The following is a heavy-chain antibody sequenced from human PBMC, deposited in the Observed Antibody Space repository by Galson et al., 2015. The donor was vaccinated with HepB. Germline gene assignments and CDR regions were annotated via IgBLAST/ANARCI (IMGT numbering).Heavy chain of an antibody. CDR3: STREGGHCSSTSCYYGY. V-gene: IGHV3-15*01. D-gene: IGHD2-2*01. Sequence: LRLSCAASGFPFSHAWMNWVRQAPGKGLEWVGRIKSKVDGGTTDHAAAVKGRFTISRDDSKNILYLQMNSLKTEDTAVYYCSTREGGHCSSTSCYYGYWGQGALVTVSS. CDR1: GFPFSHAW. J-gene: IGHJ4*02. CDR2: IKSKVDGGTT.